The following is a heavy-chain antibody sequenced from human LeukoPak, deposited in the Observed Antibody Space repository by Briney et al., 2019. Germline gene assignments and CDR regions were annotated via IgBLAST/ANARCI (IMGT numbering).Heavy chain of an antibody. J-gene: IGHJ4*02. D-gene: IGHD2-15*01. V-gene: IGHV4-4*02. CDR3: ARAATNPPYNFDY. Sequence: SETLSLTCAVSGGSISSSNWWSWVRQPPGKGLEWIGEIYHSGSTNYNPSLKSRVTISVDKSKNQFSLKLSSVTAADTAVYYCARAATNPPYNFDYWGQGTLVTVSS. CDR2: IYHSGST. CDR1: GGSISSSNW.